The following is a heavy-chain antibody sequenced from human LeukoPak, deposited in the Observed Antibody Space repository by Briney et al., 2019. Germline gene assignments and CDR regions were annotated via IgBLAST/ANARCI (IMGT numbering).Heavy chain of an antibody. D-gene: IGHD2-15*01. CDR3: ARGVGGGWKVFDY. J-gene: IGHJ4*02. CDR2: TYNRSKWYS. CDR1: GDNVSSNSAT. V-gene: IGHV6-1*01. Sequence: SQTLSLTCAISGDNVSSNSATWSWISQSPSRGLEWLGRTYNRSKWYSDYAVSVKGRITINPDTSKNQFSLRLNSVTPEDTAVYYCARGVGGGWKVFDYWGQGTLVTVSS.